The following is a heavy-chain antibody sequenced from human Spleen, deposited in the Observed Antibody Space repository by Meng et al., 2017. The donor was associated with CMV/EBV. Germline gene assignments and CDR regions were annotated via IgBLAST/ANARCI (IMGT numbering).Heavy chain of an antibody. CDR3: ARTRRGKYYYYGMDV. D-gene: IGHD3-10*01. J-gene: IGHJ6*02. Sequence: GESLKISCAASGFTFSTYGMHWVRQAPGKGLEWVSSISSGSTYIYYADSVKGRFTISRDNAKNSLYLKMNSLRAEDTAVYYCARTRRGKYYYYGMDVWGQGTTVTVSS. V-gene: IGHV3-21*01. CDR2: ISSGSTYI. CDR1: GFTFSTYG.